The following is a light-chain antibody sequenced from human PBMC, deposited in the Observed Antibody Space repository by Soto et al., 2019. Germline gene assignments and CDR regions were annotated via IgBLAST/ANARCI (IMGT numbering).Light chain of an antibody. V-gene: IGKV3-15*01. CDR1: QRLSSS. CDR2: GAS. Sequence: EIVMTQSPATLSVSPGERATLSCRAIQRLSSSIAWYQQKPGQAPRLLIYGASTRATGIPARFSGSGSGTEFTLTISSLQSEDFAVYYCQQYNNWPDMYTFGQGTKLEIK. CDR3: QQYNNWPDMYT. J-gene: IGKJ2*01.